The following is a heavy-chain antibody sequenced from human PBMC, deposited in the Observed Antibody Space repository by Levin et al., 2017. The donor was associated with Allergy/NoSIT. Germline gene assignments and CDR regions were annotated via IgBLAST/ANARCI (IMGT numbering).Heavy chain of an antibody. D-gene: IGHD3-3*01. Sequence: ASVKVSCKASGYTFTGHYLHWVRQAPGQGLEWMGRIHPNSGVTDYAQRFQGRVTMTRDTSITTAYMELRSLRSDDTAVYYCARVGIDFWGVYQKSWGYMDVWGQGTTVTVSS. CDR2: IHPNSGVT. CDR1: GYTFTGHY. V-gene: IGHV1-2*06. CDR3: ARVGIDFWGVYQKSWGYMDV. J-gene: IGHJ6*03.